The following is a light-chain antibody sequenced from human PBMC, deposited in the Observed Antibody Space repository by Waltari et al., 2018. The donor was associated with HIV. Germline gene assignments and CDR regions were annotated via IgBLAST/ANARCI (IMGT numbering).Light chain of an antibody. V-gene: IGLV1-44*01. Sequence: QSVLTQPPSASGTPGQRVPISCFRSRSNIESNSVKWYQQLPGTAPKVLIYSNNQRPSGVPDRFSGSKSGTSASLAISGLQSAGEAHYYCAAWNDSLSGRVFGGGTNLTVL. J-gene: IGLJ3*02. CDR1: RSNIESNS. CDR3: AAWNDSLSGRV. CDR2: SNN.